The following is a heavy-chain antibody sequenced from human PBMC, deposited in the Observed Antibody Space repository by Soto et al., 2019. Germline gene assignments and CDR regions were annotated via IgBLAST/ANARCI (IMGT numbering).Heavy chain of an antibody. J-gene: IGHJ3*02. CDR1: GFTFSYYW. CDR3: ARGDRGAFDI. Sequence: EVQLVESGGGLVQPGESLRLSCAASGFTFSYYWMHWVRQAPGKGLVWVSRIHSDGSSTTYADSVKGRFTISRGNARNTVYLQMSGLRVEDTAVFYWARGDRGAFDIWGQGTVVTVSS. CDR2: IHSDGSST. V-gene: IGHV3-74*01.